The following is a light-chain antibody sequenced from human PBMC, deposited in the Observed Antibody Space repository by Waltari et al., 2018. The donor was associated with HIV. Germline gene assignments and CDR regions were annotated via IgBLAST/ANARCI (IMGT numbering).Light chain of an antibody. CDR3: MQGQQTPT. Sequence: DIVMTQSPLSLPVTPGEPASISCSSSQILLHRSGLYYLDWDLQTPGQSPQLLIDLGSNRASGVTGRSSGSGSVTDFTLKISRGEAEEVGVYYCMQGQQTPTFGQGTRLEIK. J-gene: IGKJ5*01. CDR1: QILLHRSGLYY. V-gene: IGKV2-28*01. CDR2: LGS.